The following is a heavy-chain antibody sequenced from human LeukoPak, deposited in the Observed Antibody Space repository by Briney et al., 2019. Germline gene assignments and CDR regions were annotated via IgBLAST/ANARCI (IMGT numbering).Heavy chain of an antibody. CDR3: ARAYSSSWRHYNWFDP. V-gene: IGHV4-34*01. D-gene: IGHD6-13*01. J-gene: IGHJ5*02. CDR1: GGSFSGYY. Sequence: SETLSLTCAVYGGSFSGYYWSWIRQPPGKGLEWIGEINHSGSTNYNPSLKSRVTISVDKSKNQFSLKLSSVTAADTAVYYCARAYSSSWRHYNWFDPWGQGTLVTVSS. CDR2: INHSGST.